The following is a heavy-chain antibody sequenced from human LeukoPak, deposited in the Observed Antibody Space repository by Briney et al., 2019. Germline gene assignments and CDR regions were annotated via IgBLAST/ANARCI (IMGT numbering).Heavy chain of an antibody. CDR1: GFTFSRYG. CDR2: ISYDGSNK. V-gene: IGHV3-30*18. D-gene: IGHD3-10*01. CDR3: AKRGTYGSGSYFALGLEYRDAFDI. Sequence: GGSLRLSCAASGFTFSRYGMHWVRQAPGKGLEWVTVISYDGSNKYYVDSVKGRFTISRDNSKNTLYLQMNSLRAEDTAVYYCAKRGTYGSGSYFALGLEYRDAFDIWGQGTMVTVSS. J-gene: IGHJ3*02.